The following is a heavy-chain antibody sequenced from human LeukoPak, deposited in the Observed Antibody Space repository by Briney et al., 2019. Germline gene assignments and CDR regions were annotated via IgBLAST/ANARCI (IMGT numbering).Heavy chain of an antibody. J-gene: IGHJ5*02. CDR1: GRSISSYY. CDR3: ARVSLYHGEEDWFDH. V-gene: IGHV4-59*01. Sequence: SETLSLTCTVSGRSISSYYWSWIRQPPGKGLEWIGYIYYSGSTNSNPSLKGRVTISVATSKNQFSLKLSSVTAADTAVYYCARVSLYHGEEDWFDHWGQGTLVTVSS. D-gene: IGHD7-27*01. CDR2: IYYSGST.